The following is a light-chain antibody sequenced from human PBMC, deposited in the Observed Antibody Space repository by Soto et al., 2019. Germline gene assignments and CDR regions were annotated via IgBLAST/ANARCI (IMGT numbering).Light chain of an antibody. CDR1: PSVSTY. CDR3: LQRSNWPLT. CDR2: DAS. V-gene: IGKV3-11*01. J-gene: IGKJ4*01. Sequence: EIVLTQSPATLSLSPGDRATLSCRASPSVSTYFAWYQQKPGQAPRLLIYDASNRATGVPARFSGSGSGTDFALTSCSLEPEDFAVYACLQRSNWPLTFGGGTKVEIK.